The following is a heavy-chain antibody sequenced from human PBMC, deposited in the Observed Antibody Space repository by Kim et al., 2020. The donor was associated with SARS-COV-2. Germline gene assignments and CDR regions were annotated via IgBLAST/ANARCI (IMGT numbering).Heavy chain of an antibody. D-gene: IGHD3-22*01. V-gene: IGHV3-11*04. Sequence: GVSLRLSCAASGFTFSDYYMSWIRQAPGKGLEWVSYISSSGSTIYYADSVKGRFTISRDNAKNSLYLQMNSLRAEDTAVYYCARPPYDSSGYYVYWGQGTLVTVSS. CDR3: ARPPYDSSGYYVY. CDR1: GFTFSDYY. J-gene: IGHJ4*02. CDR2: ISSSGSTI.